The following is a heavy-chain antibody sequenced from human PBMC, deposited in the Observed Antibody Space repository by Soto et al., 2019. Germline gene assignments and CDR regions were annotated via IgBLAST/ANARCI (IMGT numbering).Heavy chain of an antibody. V-gene: IGHV3-33*01. J-gene: IGHJ6*02. D-gene: IGHD3-22*01. CDR3: ARDSSGPYYYGMDV. CDR2: IWYDGSNK. Sequence: GGSLRLSCAASGFTFSSYGMHWVRQAPGKGLEWVAVIWYDGSNKYYADSVKGRFTISRDNSKNTLYLQMNSLRAEDTAVYYCARDSSGPYYYGMDVWGQGTTVTVSS. CDR1: GFTFSSYG.